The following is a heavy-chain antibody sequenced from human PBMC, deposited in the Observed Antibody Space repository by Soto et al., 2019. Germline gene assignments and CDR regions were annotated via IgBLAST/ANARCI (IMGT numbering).Heavy chain of an antibody. CDR2: INHSGST. J-gene: IGHJ5*02. Sequence: PSETLSLTCSVYGGSFSDYYWSWIRQPPGKGLEWIGEINHSGSTNYNPSLKSRLTISVDKSKNQFSLNLTSVTAADTAVYYCARQDRVVVEGRWFDPWGQGTLVTVSS. D-gene: IGHD2-15*01. V-gene: IGHV4-34*01. CDR3: ARQDRVVVEGRWFDP. CDR1: GGSFSDYY.